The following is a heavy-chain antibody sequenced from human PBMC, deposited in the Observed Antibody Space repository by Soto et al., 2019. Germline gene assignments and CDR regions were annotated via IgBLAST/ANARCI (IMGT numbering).Heavy chain of an antibody. CDR1: GFTFSSYG. V-gene: IGHV3-30*18. J-gene: IGHJ4*02. Sequence: QVQLVESGGGVVQPGRSLRLSCAASGFTFSSYGMHWVRQAPGKGLERVAVISYDGSNKYYADSVKGRFTISRDNSKNTLYLQMNSLRAEDTAVYYCAKGSTAMTYFDYWCQGTLVTVSS. CDR2: ISYDGSNK. CDR3: AKGSTAMTYFDY. D-gene: IGHD5-18*01.